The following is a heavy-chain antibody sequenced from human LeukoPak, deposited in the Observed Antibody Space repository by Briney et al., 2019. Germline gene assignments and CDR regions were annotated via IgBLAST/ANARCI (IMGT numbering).Heavy chain of an antibody. J-gene: IGHJ4*02. Sequence: GASVKVSCKASGYTFTGYYMHWVRQAPGQGLEWMGWINPNSGGTNYAQKFQGRVTMTRDTSISTAYMELSRLRSDDTAVYYCARDNDSRYPPHFDYWGQGTLVTVSA. V-gene: IGHV1-2*02. CDR1: GYTFTGYY. CDR2: INPNSGGT. D-gene: IGHD3-16*01. CDR3: ARDNDSRYPPHFDY.